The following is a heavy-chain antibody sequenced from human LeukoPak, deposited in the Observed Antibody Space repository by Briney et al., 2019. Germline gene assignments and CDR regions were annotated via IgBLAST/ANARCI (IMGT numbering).Heavy chain of an antibody. CDR2: ISSSSSTI. CDR3: ARDPEHRTYYYDSSGPR. D-gene: IGHD3-22*01. J-gene: IGHJ4*02. Sequence: GGSLRLSCAASGFTFSSYSMNWVRQAPGKGLEWVSSISSSSSTIYYADSVKGRFTIYRDNAKNSLYLQMNSLRAEDTAVYYCARDPEHRTYYYDSSGPRGGQGTLVTVSS. V-gene: IGHV3-48*01. CDR1: GFTFSSYS.